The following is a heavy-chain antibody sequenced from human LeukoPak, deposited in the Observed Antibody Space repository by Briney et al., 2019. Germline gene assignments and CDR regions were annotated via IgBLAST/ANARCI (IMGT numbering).Heavy chain of an antibody. CDR2: INPNSGDT. J-gene: IGHJ4*02. D-gene: IGHD3-22*01. CDR3: ARVDTMIVVTDY. CDR1: GYTFTGYY. Sequence: GASVKVSCKASGYTFTGYYMHRVRQAPGQGLEWMGWINPNSGDTNYAQKFRGRVTMTTDTSTSTAYMELRSLRSDDTAVYYCARVDTMIVVTDYWGQGTLVTVSS. V-gene: IGHV1-2*02.